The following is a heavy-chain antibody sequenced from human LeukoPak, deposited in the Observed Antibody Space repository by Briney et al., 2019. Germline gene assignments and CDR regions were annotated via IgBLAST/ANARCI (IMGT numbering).Heavy chain of an antibody. V-gene: IGHV4-39*07. CDR2: IYYSGST. CDR1: GGSISSSSYY. Sequence: NPSETLSLTCTVSGGSISSSSYYWGWIRQPPGKGLEWIGSIYYSGSTYYNPSLKSRVTISVDTSKNQFSLKLSSVTAADTAVYYCARLYDSSGSYYYYGMDVWGQGTTVTVSS. CDR3: ARLYDSSGSYYYYGMDV. J-gene: IGHJ6*02. D-gene: IGHD3-22*01.